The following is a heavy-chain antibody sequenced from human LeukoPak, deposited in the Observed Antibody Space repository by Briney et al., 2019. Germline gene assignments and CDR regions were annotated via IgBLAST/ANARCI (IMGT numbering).Heavy chain of an antibody. CDR2: ISAYNGNT. J-gene: IGHJ5*02. CDR1: GYTFTNYA. D-gene: IGHD3-10*01. V-gene: IGHV1-18*01. CDR3: ARVGRYGSGSYYTFDP. Sequence: GASVKVSCKASGYTFTNYAINWVRQAPGQGLEWMGWISAYNGNTNYAQKLQGRVTMTTDTSTSTAYMELRSLRADDTAVYYCARVGRYGSGSYYTFDPWGQGTLVTVSS.